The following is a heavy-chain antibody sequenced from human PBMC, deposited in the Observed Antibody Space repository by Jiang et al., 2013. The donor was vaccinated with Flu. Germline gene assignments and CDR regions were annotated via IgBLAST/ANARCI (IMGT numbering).Heavy chain of an antibody. D-gene: IGHD5-12*01. CDR3: ARLNTAYEFDY. V-gene: IGHV4-39*07. Sequence: KNWVTISLATSKNQFSLKLSSVTAADTAVYYCARLNTAYEFDYWGQGTLVTVSS. J-gene: IGHJ4*02.